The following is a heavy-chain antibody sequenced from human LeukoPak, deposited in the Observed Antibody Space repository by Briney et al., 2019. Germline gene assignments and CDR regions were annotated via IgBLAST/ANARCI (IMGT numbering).Heavy chain of an antibody. CDR2: ISSSSSYI. CDR1: GFTFSSYS. J-gene: IGHJ4*02. CDR3: ARGVSGSGSYYFDY. V-gene: IGHV3-21*01. D-gene: IGHD1-26*01. Sequence: GGSLRLSCAASGFTFSSYSMNWVRQAPGKGLEWVSSISSSSSYIYYADSVKGRFTTSRDNAKNSLYLQMNSLRAEDTAVYYCARGVSGSGSYYFDYWGQGTLVTASS.